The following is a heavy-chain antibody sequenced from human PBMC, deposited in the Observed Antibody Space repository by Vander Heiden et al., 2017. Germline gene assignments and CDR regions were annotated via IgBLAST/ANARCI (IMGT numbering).Heavy chain of an antibody. CDR1: GFTFSDFY. J-gene: IGHJ4*02. Sequence: QVQLVESGGGLVKPGGSLRLSCAASGFTFSDFYMNWMRQAPGKGLEWVSHISSSGSTIYYADSVKGRFTISRDNAKNSLYLQMNSLRVEDTAVYYCARDRDYYDTGPRGDYWGQGTLVTVSS. V-gene: IGHV3-11*01. CDR3: ARDRDYYDTGPRGDY. CDR2: ISSSGSTI. D-gene: IGHD3-22*01.